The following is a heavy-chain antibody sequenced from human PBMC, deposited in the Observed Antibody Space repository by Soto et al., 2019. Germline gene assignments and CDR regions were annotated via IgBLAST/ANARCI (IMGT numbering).Heavy chain of an antibody. J-gene: IGHJ4*02. Sequence: GASVKVSCKTSAYTFTGYYIHWVRQAPGQGLEWMGWINPNSGGRKYAQKFQGWVTMTSDTSISTAYMELSRLRSDDTAVYYCARGIKTLYYYDSSGSFDYWGQGTPVTVSS. CDR1: AYTFTGYY. V-gene: IGHV1-2*04. CDR2: INPNSGGR. D-gene: IGHD3-22*01. CDR3: ARGIKTLYYYDSSGSFDY.